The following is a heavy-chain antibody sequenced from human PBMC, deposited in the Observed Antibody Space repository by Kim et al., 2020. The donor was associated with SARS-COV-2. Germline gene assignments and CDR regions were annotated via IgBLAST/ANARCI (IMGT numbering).Heavy chain of an antibody. CDR2: N. CDR3: ARQSSGWKDDY. Sequence: NDYGVSVKSRITINPDTSKNQFSLQLSSVTPEDTAVYYCARQSSGWKDDYWGQGTLVIVSS. D-gene: IGHD6-19*01. J-gene: IGHJ4*02. V-gene: IGHV6-1*01.